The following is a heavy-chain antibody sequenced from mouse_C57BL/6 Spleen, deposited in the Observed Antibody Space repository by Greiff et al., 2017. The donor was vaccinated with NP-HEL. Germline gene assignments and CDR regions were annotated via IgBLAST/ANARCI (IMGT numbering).Heavy chain of an antibody. V-gene: IGHV1-15*01. CDR1: GYTFTDYE. J-gene: IGHJ1*03. CDR2: IDPETGGT. D-gene: IGHD1-1*01. CDR3: TKYYGSSYAYFDV. Sequence: QVQLQQSGAELVRPGASVTLSCKASGYTFTDYEMHWVKQTPVHGLEWIGAIDPETGGTAYNQKSKGKAILTADKSSSTAYMELRSLAAEDSAVYYCTKYYGSSYAYFDVWGTGTTVTVSS.